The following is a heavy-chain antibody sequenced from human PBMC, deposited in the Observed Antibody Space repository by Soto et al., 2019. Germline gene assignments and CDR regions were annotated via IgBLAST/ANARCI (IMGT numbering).Heavy chain of an antibody. CDR3: ARDSYDILTHYYYGMDV. CDR2: INAGNGNT. J-gene: IGHJ6*02. V-gene: IGHV1-3*01. D-gene: IGHD3-9*01. CDR1: GFTFTSYA. Sequence: ASVKVSCKASGFTFTSYAMHWVRQAPGQRLEWMGWINAGNGNTKYSQKFQGRVTITRDTSASTAYMELSSLRSEDAAVYYCARDSYDILTHYYYGMDVWGQGTTVTVSS.